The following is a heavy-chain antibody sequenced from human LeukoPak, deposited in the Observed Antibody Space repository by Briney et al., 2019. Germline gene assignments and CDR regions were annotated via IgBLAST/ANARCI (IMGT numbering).Heavy chain of an antibody. V-gene: IGHV1-2*02. J-gene: IGHJ3*02. CDR1: GYTFTGYY. CDR2: INPNSGGT. Sequence: ASVKVSCKASGYTFTGYYMHWMRQAPGQGLEWMGWINPNSGGTNYAQKFQGRVTMTRDTSISTAYMELSRLRSDDTAVYYCARAVVVVATPDPVDAFDIWGQGTMVTVSS. D-gene: IGHD2-15*01. CDR3: ARAVVVVATPDPVDAFDI.